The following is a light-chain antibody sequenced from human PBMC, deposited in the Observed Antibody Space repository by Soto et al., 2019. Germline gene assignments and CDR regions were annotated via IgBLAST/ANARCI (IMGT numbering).Light chain of an antibody. CDR3: SSDTSSGTYV. Sequence: QSVLTQPPSVSGSPGQSVTISCTGTSSDVGTYNRVSWYQQPPGTAPKLMIFEVSNRPSGVPDRFPGSKSGNTASLTISGLQAEDEADYFCSSDTSSGTYVFGPGTQLTVL. CDR1: SSDVGTYNR. V-gene: IGLV2-18*02. CDR2: EVS. J-gene: IGLJ1*01.